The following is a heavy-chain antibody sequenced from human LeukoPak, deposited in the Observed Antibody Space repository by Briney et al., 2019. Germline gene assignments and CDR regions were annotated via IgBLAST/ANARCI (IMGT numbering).Heavy chain of an antibody. CDR2: IYYGGNT. CDR1: GGSISSISYY. J-gene: IGHJ4*02. CDR3: ARRRAYISSLFDY. D-gene: IGHD6-13*01. Sequence: SETLSLTCTVSGGSISSISYYWGWIRQPPGTGLEWIGTIYYGGNTYYNPSLKSRVTISVDTSKNQFSLQLSSVTAADTAVYYCARRRAYISSLFDYWGQGTLVTVSS. V-gene: IGHV4-39*01.